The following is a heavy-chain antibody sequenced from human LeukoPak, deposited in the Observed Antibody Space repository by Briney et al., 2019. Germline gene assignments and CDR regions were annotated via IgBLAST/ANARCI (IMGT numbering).Heavy chain of an antibody. Sequence: SETLSLTCTVSGGSISSYYWGWIRQPPGKGLEWIGRIYTSGSTNYNPSLKSRVTISVDTSRNQFSLKLSSVTAADTAVYYCAGNYYGSGSYYSEDRYWGQGTLVTVSS. J-gene: IGHJ4*02. CDR1: GGSISSYY. D-gene: IGHD3-10*01. CDR2: IYTSGST. V-gene: IGHV4-4*08. CDR3: AGNYYGSGSYYSEDRY.